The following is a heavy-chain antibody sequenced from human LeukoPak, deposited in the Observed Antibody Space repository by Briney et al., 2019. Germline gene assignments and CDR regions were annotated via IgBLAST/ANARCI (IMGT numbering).Heavy chain of an antibody. Sequence: TSETLSLTCNVSGGSISSDYWSWIRQPPGKGLEWIGYIYYSGSTNYNPSLKSRVTISVDTSKNQFSLKLSSVTAADTAVYYCAREIEYQLLSFEGSDYYYYMDVWGKGTTVTVS. V-gene: IGHV4-59*01. J-gene: IGHJ6*03. CDR3: AREIEYQLLSFEGSDYYYYMDV. CDR2: IYYSGST. D-gene: IGHD2-2*01. CDR1: GGSISSDY.